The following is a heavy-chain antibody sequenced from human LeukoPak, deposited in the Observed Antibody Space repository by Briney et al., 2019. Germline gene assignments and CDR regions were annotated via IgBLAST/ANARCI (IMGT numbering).Heavy chain of an antibody. CDR1: GGSISSSSYY. V-gene: IGHV4-39*01. D-gene: IGHD4-17*01. CDR2: IYYSGST. CDR3: ARGAVTRSYYYYGMDV. J-gene: IGHJ6*02. Sequence: SETLSLTCTVSGGSISSSSYYWGWIRQPPGKGLEWIGSIYYSGSTYYNPSLKSRVTISVDTSKNQFSLKLSSVTAADTAVYYCARGAVTRSYYYYGMDVWGQGTTVTVSS.